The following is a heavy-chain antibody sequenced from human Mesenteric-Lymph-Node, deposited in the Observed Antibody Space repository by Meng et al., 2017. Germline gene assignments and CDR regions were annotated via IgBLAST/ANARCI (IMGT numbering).Heavy chain of an antibody. D-gene: IGHD6-13*01. Sequence: QVQLEQAGAEAKKSGAPVQARCKASGYTFTSYGISWVRQAPGQGLEWMGWISAYNGNTNYAQKLQGRVTMTTDTSTGTAYMELRSLRSDDTAVYFCARAGYSSSREFDYWGQGTLVTVSS. V-gene: IGHV1-18*01. CDR2: ISAYNGNT. J-gene: IGHJ4*02. CDR3: ARAGYSSSREFDY. CDR1: GYTFTSYG.